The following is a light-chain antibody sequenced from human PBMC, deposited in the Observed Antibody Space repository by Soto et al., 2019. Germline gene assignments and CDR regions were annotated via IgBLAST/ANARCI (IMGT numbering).Light chain of an antibody. J-gene: IGKJ1*01. CDR3: QEYGTSRT. V-gene: IGKV3-20*01. Sequence: EIVLTQSPGTLSLTRGERATLFCRASQSVSSSYLAWYQQKPGQAPRLLIYGASSRATGIPDRFSGSGSGTDFTLTISRLEPEDFAMYYCQEYGTSRTFGQGTKVEIK. CDR2: GAS. CDR1: QSVSSSY.